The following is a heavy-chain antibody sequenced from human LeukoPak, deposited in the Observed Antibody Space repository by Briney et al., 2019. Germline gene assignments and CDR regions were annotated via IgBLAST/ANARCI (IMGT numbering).Heavy chain of an antibody. CDR3: TRSDYYDSSGYYPFDY. CDR2: IRSKANSYAT. CDR1: GLTFSGSA. V-gene: IGHV3-73*01. Sequence: GGSLKLSCAASGLTFSGSAMHWVRQAPGKGLEWVGRIRSKANSYATAYAASVKGRFTISRDDSKNTAYLQMNSLKTEDTAVYYCTRSDYYDSSGYYPFDYWGQGTLVTVSS. D-gene: IGHD3-22*01. J-gene: IGHJ4*02.